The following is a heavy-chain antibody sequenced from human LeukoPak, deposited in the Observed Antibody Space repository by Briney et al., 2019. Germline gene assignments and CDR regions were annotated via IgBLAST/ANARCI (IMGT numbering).Heavy chain of an antibody. CDR2: INHSGST. CDR3: AGGEYSYGYLGY. Sequence: SETLSLTCAVYGGSFSSYYWSWIRQPPGKGLEWIGEINHSGSTNYNPSPKSRVTISVDKHKNQFSLKLSSVTAADTAVYYCAGGEYSYGYLGYWGQGTLVTVSS. D-gene: IGHD5-18*01. V-gene: IGHV4-34*01. J-gene: IGHJ4*02. CDR1: GGSFSSYY.